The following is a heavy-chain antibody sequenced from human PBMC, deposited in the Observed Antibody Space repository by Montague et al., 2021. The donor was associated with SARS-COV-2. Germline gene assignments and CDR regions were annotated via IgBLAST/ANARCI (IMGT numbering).Heavy chain of an antibody. CDR3: AREGSGRGYYYYGMDV. D-gene: IGHD3-10*01. CDR2: IYYSGST. CDR1: GGSISSYY. J-gene: IGHJ6*02. Sequence: SETRSLTCTVSGGSISSYYWSWIRQPPGKGLEWIGYIYYSGSTNYNPSLKSRVTISVDTSKNQFSLKLSSVTAADTAVYYCAREGSGRGYYYYGMDVWGQGTTVTVSS. V-gene: IGHV4-59*01.